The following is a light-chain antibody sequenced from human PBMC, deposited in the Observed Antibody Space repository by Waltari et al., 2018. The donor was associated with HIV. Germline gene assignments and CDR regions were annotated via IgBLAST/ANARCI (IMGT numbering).Light chain of an antibody. J-gene: IGLJ3*02. V-gene: IGLV2-14*01. CDR2: EVS. CDR3: SSYTSSSWV. Sequence: QSALTQPASVSGSPGQSITISCTGTSSDVGGYNYVSWYQQHPGKAPKLMIYEVSNRPSAVSNRFSGSKSGNTASLTISGLQAEDEADYYCSSYTSSSWVFGGGTKLTVL. CDR1: SSDVGGYNY.